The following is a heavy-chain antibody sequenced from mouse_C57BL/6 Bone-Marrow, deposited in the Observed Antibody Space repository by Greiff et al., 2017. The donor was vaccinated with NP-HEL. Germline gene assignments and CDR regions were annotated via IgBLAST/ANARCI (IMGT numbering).Heavy chain of an antibody. CDR2: ISDGGSYT. CDR3: ARDGGTGTVAY. CDR1: GFTFSSYA. D-gene: IGHD4-1*01. Sequence: EVQLVESGGGLVKPGGSLKLSCAASGFTFSSYAMSWVRQTPEKRLEWVATISDGGSYTYYPDNVKGRFTISRDNAKNNLYLQMSHLKSEDTAMYYCARDGGTGTVAYWGQGTLVTVSA. J-gene: IGHJ3*01. V-gene: IGHV5-4*01.